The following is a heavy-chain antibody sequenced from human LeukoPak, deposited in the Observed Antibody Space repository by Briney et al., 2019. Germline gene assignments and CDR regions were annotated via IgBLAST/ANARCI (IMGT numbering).Heavy chain of an antibody. CDR2: ISGSGSST. J-gene: IGHJ6*02. V-gene: IGHV3-23*01. CDR3: AKVTSSTSSNYYYYYYGIDV. Sequence: PGGSLRLSCAASGFTFSSYAMSWVRQAPGKGLEWVSAISGSGSSTYYADSVKGRFTISRDNSKNTLYLQMNSLRAEDTAVYYCAKVTSSTSSNYYYYYYGIDVWGQGTTVTVSS. CDR1: GFTFSSYA. D-gene: IGHD2-2*01.